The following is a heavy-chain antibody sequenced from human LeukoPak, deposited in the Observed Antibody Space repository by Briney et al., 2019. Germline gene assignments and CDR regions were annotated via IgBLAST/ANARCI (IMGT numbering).Heavy chain of an antibody. D-gene: IGHD3-10*01. V-gene: IGHV3-7*01. CDR3: ASSYAPFDY. J-gene: IGHJ4*02. Sequence: GGSLRLSCAASGFTFSSYWMSWVRQAPGKGLEWVSSIHPDGSAKHYVDSVKGRFTISRDNAKNSLSLEMDSLRDDDTAVYYCASSYAPFDYWGQRTLVTVSS. CDR2: IHPDGSAK. CDR1: GFTFSSYW.